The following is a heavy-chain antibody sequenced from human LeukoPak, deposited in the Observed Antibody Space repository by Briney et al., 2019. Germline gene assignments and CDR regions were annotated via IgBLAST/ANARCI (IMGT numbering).Heavy chain of an antibody. CDR3: ARGGYDHAFDI. CDR2: IGNDGSDT. J-gene: IGHJ3*02. V-gene: IGHV3-74*01. Sequence: PGGSLRLSCAASRFTFSSYWFHWVRQAPGKGLVWVSRIGNDGSDTIYADSVKGRFTISRHNAKSTLYLQMSSLKAEDTAVYYCARGGYDHAFDISGQGTMVTVSS. D-gene: IGHD2-15*01. CDR1: RFTFSSYW.